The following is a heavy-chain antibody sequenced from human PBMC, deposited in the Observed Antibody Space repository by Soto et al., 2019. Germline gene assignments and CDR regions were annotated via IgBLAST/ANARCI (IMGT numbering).Heavy chain of an antibody. CDR1: GYTFTSYA. CDR3: ARALPYYGDYEGPSFDY. V-gene: IGHV1-3*01. J-gene: IGHJ4*02. D-gene: IGHD4-17*01. Sequence: QVQLVQSGAEVKKPGASAKVSCKASGYTFTSYAMHWVRQAPGQRLEWMGWINVGNGNTKYSQKFQGRVTITRDTSASTAYMELSSLRSEDTAVYYCARALPYYGDYEGPSFDYWGQGTLVTVSS. CDR2: INVGNGNT.